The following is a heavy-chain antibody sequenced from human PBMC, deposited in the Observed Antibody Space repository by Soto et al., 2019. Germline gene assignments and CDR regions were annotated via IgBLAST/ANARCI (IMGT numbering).Heavy chain of an antibody. CDR2: ISGSSSYS. Sequence: EVQLVESGGGLVKPGGSLRLSCAASGFSFSSYTMNWVRQAPGKGLEWVSCISGSSSYSYYADSVQGRFTISRDNAKNSAYLELNSLRVEDTAVYYCTRDPREGRPLDYWGQGTLVTVSS. V-gene: IGHV3-21*01. CDR3: TRDPREGRPLDY. CDR1: GFSFSSYT. J-gene: IGHJ4*02.